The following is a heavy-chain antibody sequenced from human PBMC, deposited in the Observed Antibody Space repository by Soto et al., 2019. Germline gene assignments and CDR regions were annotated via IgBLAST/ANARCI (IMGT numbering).Heavy chain of an antibody. J-gene: IGHJ4*02. CDR1: GFTVSSNY. CDR2: IYSGGST. Sequence: EVQLVESGGGLVQPGGSLRLSCAASGFTVSSNYMSWVRQAPGKGLEWVSVIYSGGSTYYADSVKGRFTISRDNSKNTLYLQMNSLRAEDTAVYYCARDSGGMRQLFYFDYWGQGTLVTVFS. CDR3: ARDSGGMRQLFYFDY. D-gene: IGHD6-6*01. V-gene: IGHV3-66*01.